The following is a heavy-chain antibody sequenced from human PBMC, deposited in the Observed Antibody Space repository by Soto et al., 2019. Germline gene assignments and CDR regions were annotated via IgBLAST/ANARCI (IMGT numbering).Heavy chain of an antibody. CDR3: AREWAAAGPFDY. Sequence: GASVKVSCKASGYTFTSYDINWVRQAPGQGLEWMGWISAYNGNTNYAQKLQGRVTMTTDTSTSTAYMELRSLRSDDTAVYYCAREWAAAGPFDYWGQGTLVTVSS. V-gene: IGHV1-18*01. CDR2: ISAYNGNT. D-gene: IGHD6-13*01. J-gene: IGHJ4*02. CDR1: GYTFTSYD.